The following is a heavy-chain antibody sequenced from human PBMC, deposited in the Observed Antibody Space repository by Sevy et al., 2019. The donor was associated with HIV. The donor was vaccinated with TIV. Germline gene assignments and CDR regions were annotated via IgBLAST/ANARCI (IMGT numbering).Heavy chain of an antibody. D-gene: IGHD5-12*01. Sequence: ASVKVSCKASGYRFTSYAMNWVRQAPGQGLEWMGWINANAGKPTYAQGFTGRFVFSLDTSVNTAYLQISSLKAEDTAVYYCAKGRPGSGYAGAAAGDWGQGTRVTVSS. CDR1: GYRFTSYA. V-gene: IGHV7-4-1*02. CDR2: INANAGKP. CDR3: AKGRPGSGYAGAAAGD. J-gene: IGHJ4*02.